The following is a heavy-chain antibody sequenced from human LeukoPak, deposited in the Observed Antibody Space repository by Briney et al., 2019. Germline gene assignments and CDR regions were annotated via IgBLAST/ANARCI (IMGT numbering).Heavy chain of an antibody. CDR1: GFTFTNYA. V-gene: IGHV3-23*01. D-gene: IGHD4-17*01. Sequence: GGSLRLSCAASGFTFTNYAMTWVRQAPGKGLEWVSGISVSGGSTYYADSVKGRFTISRDTSKNTLYLQMNSLRAEDTVVYYCARDTYGDGFDYWGQGTLVTVSS. CDR2: ISVSGGST. CDR3: ARDTYGDGFDY. J-gene: IGHJ4*02.